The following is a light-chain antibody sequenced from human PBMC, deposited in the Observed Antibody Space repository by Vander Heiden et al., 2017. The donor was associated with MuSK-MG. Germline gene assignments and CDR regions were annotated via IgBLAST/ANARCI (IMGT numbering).Light chain of an antibody. CDR2: WAS. CDR1: QRVLLSSNNKNY. J-gene: IGKJ1*01. CDR3: QQYESTPPWT. V-gene: IGKV4-1*01. Sequence: DIVMTKSPDSLAVSLGERATINCKSSQRVLLSSNNKNYLAWYRQNPGHPPKLLIYWASTRESGVPDRFSGSGFGTDFTLTISSLQAEDVAVYYCQQYESTPPWTFGQGTKVEIK.